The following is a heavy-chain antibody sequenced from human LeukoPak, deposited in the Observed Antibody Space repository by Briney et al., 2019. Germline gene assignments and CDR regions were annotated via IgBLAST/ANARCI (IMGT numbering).Heavy chain of an antibody. CDR3: AKDHPIDYGLDY. D-gene: IGHD4-17*01. CDR2: ILYDGSNK. CDR1: GFSFSSYG. J-gene: IGHJ4*02. V-gene: IGHV3-30*18. Sequence: GGSLRLSCAACGFSFSSYGMHWVRQAPGKGLEWVTVILYDGSNKYYADSVKGRFTTSRDNSKDTLYLQMSSLRVEDTAVYYCAKDHPIDYGLDYWGQGTLVTVSS.